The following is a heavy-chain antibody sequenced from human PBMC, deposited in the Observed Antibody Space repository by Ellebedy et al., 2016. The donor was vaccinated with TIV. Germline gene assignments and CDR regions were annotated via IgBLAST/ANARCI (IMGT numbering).Heavy chain of an antibody. CDR1: GFTVSSNY. V-gene: IGHV3-66*01. J-gene: IGHJ6*02. CDR2: IYSGGST. CDR3: ARDSPPYSSSWYAGMDV. D-gene: IGHD6-13*01. Sequence: PGGSLRLSCAASGFTVSSNYMSWVRQAPGKGLEWVSVIYSGGSTYYADSVKGRFTISRDNSKNTLYLQMNSLRAEDTAVYYCARDSPPYSSSWYAGMDVWGQGTTVTVSS.